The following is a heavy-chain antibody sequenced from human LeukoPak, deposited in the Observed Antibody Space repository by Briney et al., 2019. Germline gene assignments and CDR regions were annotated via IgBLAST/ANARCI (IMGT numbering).Heavy chain of an antibody. J-gene: IGHJ4*02. CDR3: GCIAAAGTGGADY. CDR2: IYYSGST. Sequence: SETLSLTCTVSGDSISSYYWSWIRQPPGKGLEWIGYIYYSGSTNYNPSLKSRVTISVDTFKNQFSLKLSSVTAADTAVYYCGCIAAAGTGGADYWGQGTLVTVSS. D-gene: IGHD6-13*01. V-gene: IGHV4-59*01. CDR1: GDSISSYY.